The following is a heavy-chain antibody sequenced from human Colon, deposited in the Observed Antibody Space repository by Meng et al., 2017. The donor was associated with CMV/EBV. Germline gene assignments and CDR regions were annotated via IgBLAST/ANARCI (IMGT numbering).Heavy chain of an antibody. Sequence: GESLKISCAVSGFIFSSYGMNWVRQAPGKGLEWVSYISSSGSTIYYADSVKGRFTISRDNAKNSLYLQMNSLRAEDTAVYYCARDTYYDFWSGYWQFDYWGQGTLVTVSS. D-gene: IGHD3-3*01. CDR2: ISSSGSTI. CDR1: GFIFSSYG. V-gene: IGHV3-48*04. CDR3: ARDTYYDFWSGYWQFDY. J-gene: IGHJ4*02.